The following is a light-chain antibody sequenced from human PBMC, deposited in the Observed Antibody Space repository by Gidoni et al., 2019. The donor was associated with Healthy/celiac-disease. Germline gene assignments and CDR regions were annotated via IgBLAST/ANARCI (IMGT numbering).Light chain of an antibody. V-gene: IGKV3-15*01. CDR2: DAS. CDR3: QQYNNWPPYS. Sequence: EIVMTQSPATLSVSPGERATLSCRASQSVSSNLAWYQQKPGQAPRLLIYDASTRATGIPARFSGSGSGTEFTLTISSLQSEDFAVYYCQQYNNWPPYSFXXXTKLEIK. CDR1: QSVSSN. J-gene: IGKJ2*03.